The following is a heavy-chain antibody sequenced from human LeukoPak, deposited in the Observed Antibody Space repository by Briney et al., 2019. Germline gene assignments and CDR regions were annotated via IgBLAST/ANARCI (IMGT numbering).Heavy chain of an antibody. CDR3: ARRLYDYALPDY. CDR1: GFTFSSYA. J-gene: IGHJ4*02. V-gene: IGHV3-23*01. Sequence: GGSLRLSCAASGFTFSSYAMSWVRQAPGKGLEWVSAISGSGGSTYYADSVKGRFTISRDNSKNTLYLQMNSLRTEDTAVYYCARRLYDYALPDYWGQGTLVTVSS. D-gene: IGHD3-16*01. CDR2: ISGSGGST.